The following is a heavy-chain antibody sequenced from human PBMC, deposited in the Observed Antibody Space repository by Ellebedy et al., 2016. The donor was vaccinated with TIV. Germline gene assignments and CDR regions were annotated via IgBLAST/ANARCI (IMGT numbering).Heavy chain of an antibody. CDR1: GFTFSNCA. Sequence: GGSLRLSXAASGFTFSNCAMSWVRQAPGKGLEWVSSVSGSGDSTYYADSVKGRFTISRDNSKNTLYLHMSSLRVEDTAVYYCAKGALWFGEIDAFDVWGQGTMVTVSS. CDR2: VSGSGDST. D-gene: IGHD3-10*01. J-gene: IGHJ3*01. CDR3: AKGALWFGEIDAFDV. V-gene: IGHV3-23*01.